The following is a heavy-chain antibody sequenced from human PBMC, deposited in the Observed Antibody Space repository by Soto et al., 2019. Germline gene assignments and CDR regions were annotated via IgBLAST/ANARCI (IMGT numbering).Heavy chain of an antibody. V-gene: IGHV3-73*01. CDR2: IRSKANYYAT. CDR1: GFAFSCSA. D-gene: IGHD1-26*01. Sequence: GGSLRLSCVASGFAFSCSAIHWVRQASGIGLEWVVRIRSKANYYATAYAASMKGSFTISRDDSKNTAYLQMNSLKTEDTALYYCLPGGELPPYWGQGTPVTVSS. J-gene: IGHJ4*02. CDR3: LPGGELPPY.